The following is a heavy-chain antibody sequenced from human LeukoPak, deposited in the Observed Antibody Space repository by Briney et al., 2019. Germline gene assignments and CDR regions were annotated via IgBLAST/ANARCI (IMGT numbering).Heavy chain of an antibody. CDR2: INPNSGGT. J-gene: IGHJ4*02. D-gene: IGHD3-10*01. V-gene: IGHV1-2*02. CDR1: GYTFTGYY. CDR3: ARVLMVRGVIVRFDY. Sequence: GASVKVSCKASGYTFTGYYMHWVRQAPGQGLEWMGWINPNSGGTNYAQKFQGRVTMTRDTSISTAYMELSRLRSDDTAVYYCARVLMVRGVIVRFDYWGQGTLVTVSS.